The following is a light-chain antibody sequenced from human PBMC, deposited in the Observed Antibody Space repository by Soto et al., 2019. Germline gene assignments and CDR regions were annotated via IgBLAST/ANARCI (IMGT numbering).Light chain of an antibody. CDR2: DAS. V-gene: IGKV1-5*01. J-gene: IGKJ1*01. CDR1: QSISHW. CDR3: QQYGAYFSP. Sequence: DIQMTQSPSTLSASIGDRVTITCRASQSISHWLAWYQQKPGKAPKLLIYDASSLESGVPSRFSGSGSGTEFTLTISSLQPEDFATYYCQQYGAYFSPLGPGPKVDIK.